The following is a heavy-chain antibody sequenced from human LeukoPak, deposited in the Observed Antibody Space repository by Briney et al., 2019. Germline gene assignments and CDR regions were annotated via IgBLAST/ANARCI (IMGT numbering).Heavy chain of an antibody. Sequence: GGSLRLSCAASGFTFSSYAMHWVRQAPGKGLEWVAVISYGGSNKYYADSVKGRFTISRDNSKNTLYLQMNSLRAEDTAVYYCAREEQLELSGGWFDPWGQGTLVTVSS. V-gene: IGHV3-30-3*01. J-gene: IGHJ5*02. CDR1: GFTFSSYA. CDR3: AREEQLELSGGWFDP. D-gene: IGHD1-1*01. CDR2: ISYGGSNK.